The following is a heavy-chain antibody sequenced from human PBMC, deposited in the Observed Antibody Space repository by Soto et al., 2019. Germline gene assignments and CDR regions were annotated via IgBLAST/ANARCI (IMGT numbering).Heavy chain of an antibody. J-gene: IGHJ4*02. CDR3: ARGRAHEWELLVQYFDY. CDR1: GGSVSNSY. Sequence: QVQLQESGPGLVKPSETLSLTCTVSGGSVSNSYWGWIRQPPGKGLEWVAYVYYSGSTNYNTSRASRVKIPVDKSKNQFSLKMTSVTGADTAVYYCARGRAHEWELLVQYFDYWGQGTLVTVSS. CDR2: VYYSGST. D-gene: IGHD1-26*01. V-gene: IGHV4-59*02.